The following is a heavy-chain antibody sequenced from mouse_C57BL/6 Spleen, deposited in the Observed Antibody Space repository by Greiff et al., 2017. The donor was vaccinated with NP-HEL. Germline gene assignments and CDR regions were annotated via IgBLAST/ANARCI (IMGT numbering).Heavy chain of an antibody. D-gene: IGHD2-4*01. Sequence: QVHVKQSGAELAKPGASVKLSCKASGYTFTSYWMHWVKQRPGQGLEWIGYINPSSGYTKYNQKFKDKATLTADKSSSTAYMQLSSLTYEDSAVYYCARDYDYGGYYFDYWGQGTTLTVSS. V-gene: IGHV1-7*01. CDR2: INPSSGYT. CDR1: GYTFTSYW. J-gene: IGHJ2*01. CDR3: ARDYDYGGYYFDY.